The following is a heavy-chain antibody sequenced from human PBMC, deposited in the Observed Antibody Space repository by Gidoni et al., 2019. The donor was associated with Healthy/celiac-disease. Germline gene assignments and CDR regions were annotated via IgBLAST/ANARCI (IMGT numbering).Heavy chain of an antibody. Sequence: QVQLVESGGGVVQPGRSLRLSCAASGFTFSSYGMHWVRQAPGKGLEWVAVISYDGSNKYYADSVKGRFTISRDNSKNTLYLQMNSLRAEDTAVYYCAKEYSARGWFGELWPIDYWGQGTLVTVSS. V-gene: IGHV3-30*18. D-gene: IGHD3-10*01. CDR1: GFTFSSYG. CDR3: AKEYSARGWFGELWPIDY. CDR2: ISYDGSNK. J-gene: IGHJ4*02.